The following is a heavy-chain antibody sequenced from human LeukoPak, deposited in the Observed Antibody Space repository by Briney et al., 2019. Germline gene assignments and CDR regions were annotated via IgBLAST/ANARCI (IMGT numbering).Heavy chain of an antibody. CDR1: GFTFSDYY. CDR2: ISSSGSTI. Sequence: GGSLRLSCAASGFTFSDYYMSWIRQAPGKGLEWVSYISSSGSTIYYADSVKGRFTISRDNAKNSLYLQMNSLRAEDTAVYYCARAVTTKWDYYYMDVWGKGTTVTVSS. V-gene: IGHV3-11*04. CDR3: ARAVTTKWDYYYMDV. D-gene: IGHD4-17*01. J-gene: IGHJ6*03.